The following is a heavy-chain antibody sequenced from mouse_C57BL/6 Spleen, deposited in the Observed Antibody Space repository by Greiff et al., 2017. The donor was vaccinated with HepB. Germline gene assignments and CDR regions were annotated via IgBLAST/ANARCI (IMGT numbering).Heavy chain of an antibody. D-gene: IGHD2-3*01. CDR1: GYTFTDYY. CDR2: INPYNGGT. CDR3: AKIRLLQPFDY. Sequence: EVKLVESGPVLVKPGASVKMSCKASGYTFTDYYMNWVKQSHGKSLEWIGVINPYNGGTSYNQKFKGKATLTVDKSSSTAYMELNSLTSEDSAVYYCAKIRLLQPFDYWGQGTTLTVSS. V-gene: IGHV1-19*01. J-gene: IGHJ2*01.